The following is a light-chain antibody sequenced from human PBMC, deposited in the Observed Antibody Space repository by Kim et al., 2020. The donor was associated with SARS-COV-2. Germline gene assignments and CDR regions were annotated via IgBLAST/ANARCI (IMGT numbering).Light chain of an antibody. J-gene: IGLJ3*02. V-gene: IGLV1-47*01. CDR3: ATWDDSLSGWV. CDR2: TNN. CDR1: SSNIGDNY. Sequence: SELTQPPSASGTPGQRVTISCSGSSSNIGDNYVYWYQQVPGTAPKLLIYTNNQRPSGVPDRFSGSKSGTSASLAISGLRSEDEGDYYCATWDDSLSGWV.